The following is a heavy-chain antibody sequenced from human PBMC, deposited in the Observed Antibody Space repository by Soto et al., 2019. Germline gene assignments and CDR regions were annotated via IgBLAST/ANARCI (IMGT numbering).Heavy chain of an antibody. D-gene: IGHD6-13*01. CDR1: GGTFSSYT. V-gene: IGHV1-69*04. CDR3: ARDMEQQLAPFDY. J-gene: IGHJ4*02. CDR2: IIPILGIA. Sequence: SVKVSCKASGGTFSSYTISWVRQAPGQGLEWMGRIIPILGIANYAQKFQGRVTITADKSTSTAYMELSSLRSEDTAVYYCARDMEQQLAPFDYWGQGTLVTVSS.